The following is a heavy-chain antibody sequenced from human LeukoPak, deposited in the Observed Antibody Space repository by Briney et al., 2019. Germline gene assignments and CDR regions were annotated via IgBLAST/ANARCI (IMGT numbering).Heavy chain of an antibody. CDR1: GFTFSSYN. CDR2: ISSSSSYI. Sequence: KPGGSLRLSCAASGFTFSSYNMNWVRQAPGKGLEWVSSISSSSSYIYYADSVKGRFTISRDNAKNSLYLQMSSLRAEDTAVYYCARDGTANYDYWGQGTLVTVSS. V-gene: IGHV3-21*04. CDR3: ARDGTANYDY. J-gene: IGHJ4*02. D-gene: IGHD5-18*01.